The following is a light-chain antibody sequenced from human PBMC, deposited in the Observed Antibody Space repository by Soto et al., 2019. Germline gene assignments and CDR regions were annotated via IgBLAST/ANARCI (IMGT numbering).Light chain of an antibody. Sequence: QSALTQPRSVSGSPGQSVAISCTGTSSDVGGYNYVSWYQQFPGKVPKLMIYDVTKRPSGVPDRFSGSKSGNTASLTISGLQDEDEADYYCSSNAGIHTIFGGGTKLTVL. CDR3: SSNAGIHTI. CDR1: SSDVGGYNY. J-gene: IGLJ2*01. V-gene: IGLV2-11*01. CDR2: DVT.